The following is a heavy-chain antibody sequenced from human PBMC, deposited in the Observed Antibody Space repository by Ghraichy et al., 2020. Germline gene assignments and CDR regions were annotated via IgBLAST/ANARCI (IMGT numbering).Heavy chain of an antibody. CDR1: GFSVIGNF. V-gene: IGHV3-66*01. CDR2: IYAADIT. CDR3: ARVHSANYSAPFDS. J-gene: IGHJ4*02. D-gene: IGHD4/OR15-4a*01. Sequence: GESLNISCEVSGFSVIGNFMSWVRQAPGKGLEWVSVIYAADITYYRNSVKGRFTISRDTSKNILYLQMTSLRVEDTAIYYCARVHSANYSAPFDSWGQGSLVTVSS.